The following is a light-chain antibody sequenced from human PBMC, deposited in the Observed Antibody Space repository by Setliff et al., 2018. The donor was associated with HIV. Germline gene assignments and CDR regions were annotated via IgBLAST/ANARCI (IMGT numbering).Light chain of an antibody. V-gene: IGLV2-11*01. J-gene: IGLJ1*01. Sequence: QSALAQPRSVSGSPGQSVTISCTGTSSDVGAYNYVSWYQQHPGKAPKLMICDVSKRPSGVPDRFSASKSGNTASLTISGLQAEDEADYYCSSRIVSSALHVFGTGTKVTVL. CDR3: SSRIVSSALHV. CDR2: DVS. CDR1: SSDVGAYNY.